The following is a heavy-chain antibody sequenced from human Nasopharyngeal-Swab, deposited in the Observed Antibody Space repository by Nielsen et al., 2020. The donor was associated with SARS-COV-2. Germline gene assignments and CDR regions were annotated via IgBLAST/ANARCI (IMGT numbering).Heavy chain of an antibody. Sequence: WSRQPPGKGLEGVGRIKSKTDGGTTDYAAPVKGRFTISRDDSKNTLYLQMNSLKTEDTAVYYCTTDLGSSGWYSGVGYWGQGTLVTVSS. J-gene: IGHJ4*02. CDR2: IKSKTDGGTT. CDR3: TTDLGSSGWYSGVGY. V-gene: IGHV3-15*01. D-gene: IGHD6-19*01.